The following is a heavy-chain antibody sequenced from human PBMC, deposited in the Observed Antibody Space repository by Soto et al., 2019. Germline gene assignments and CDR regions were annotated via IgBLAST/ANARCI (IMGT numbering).Heavy chain of an antibody. V-gene: IGHV3-30*03. Sequence: QVQLVESGGGVVQPGKSLRLSCVASGFSFRSYAMHWVRQAPGQGLEWVAFTSYDGSKKDYAASVKGRFTVSRGNFEYVIYLEMNSLRPEDTAVYYCAIEGQADCSGGSCFSGWFDDWGHGTQVTVSS. J-gene: IGHJ5*01. CDR1: GFSFRSYA. CDR2: TSYDGSKK. D-gene: IGHD2-15*01. CDR3: AIEGQADCSGGSCFSGWFDD.